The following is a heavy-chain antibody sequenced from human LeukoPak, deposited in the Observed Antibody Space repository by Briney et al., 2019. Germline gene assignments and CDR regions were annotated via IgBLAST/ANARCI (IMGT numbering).Heavy chain of an antibody. Sequence: ASVKVSCKASGYTFTGYYMHWVRQAPGQGLEWMGWINPNSGGTNYAQKFQGRVTMTRDTSISTAYMELSRLRSGDTAVYYCARSYRDFWSGYYFSPAFDIWGQGTMVTVSS. V-gene: IGHV1-2*02. J-gene: IGHJ3*02. CDR3: ARSYRDFWSGYYFSPAFDI. CDR2: INPNSGGT. D-gene: IGHD3-3*01. CDR1: GYTFTGYY.